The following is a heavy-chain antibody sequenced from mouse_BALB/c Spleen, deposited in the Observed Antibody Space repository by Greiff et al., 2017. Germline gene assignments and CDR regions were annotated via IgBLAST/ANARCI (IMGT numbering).Heavy chain of an antibody. CDR1: GYAFTNYL. CDR3: GREVYGNYFDY. Sequence: QVQLQQSGAELVRPGTSVKVSCKASGYAFTNYLIEWVKQRPGQGLEWIGVINPGSGGTNYNEKFKGKATLTADKSSSTAYMQLSSLTSDDSAVYYCGREVYGNYFDYWGQGTTLTVSS. D-gene: IGHD1-2*01. J-gene: IGHJ2*01. V-gene: IGHV1-54*01. CDR2: INPGSGGT.